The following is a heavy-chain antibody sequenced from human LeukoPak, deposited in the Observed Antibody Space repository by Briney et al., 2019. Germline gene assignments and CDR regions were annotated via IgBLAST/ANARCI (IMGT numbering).Heavy chain of an antibody. D-gene: IGHD2-2*01. CDR1: GFTFSSYA. J-gene: IGHJ4*02. Sequence: GGSLRLSCAASGFTFSSYAMSWVRQAPGKGLEWVSGINWNGGSTGYADSVKGRFTISRDNAKNSLYLQMNSLRAEDTAVYYCAGPMGPAAIFGFDYWGQGTLVTVSS. CDR2: INWNGGST. CDR3: AGPMGPAAIFGFDY. V-gene: IGHV3-20*04.